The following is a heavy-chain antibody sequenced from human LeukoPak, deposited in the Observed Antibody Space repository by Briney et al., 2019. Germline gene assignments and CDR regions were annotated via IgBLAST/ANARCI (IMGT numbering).Heavy chain of an antibody. CDR2: ISGSGGST. J-gene: IGHJ4*01. V-gene: IGHV3-23*01. Sequence: GRSLRLSCAASGFTFSSYAMSWVHQAPGKGLEWVSAISGSGGSTYYAVSVEGGFTISRDNYKNTLYLQMNSLRAEDTAVYYCTKDREKWLDSAYFDYRGHRNLVTVSS. D-gene: IGHD6-19*01. CDR1: GFTFSSYA. CDR3: TKDREKWLDSAYFDY.